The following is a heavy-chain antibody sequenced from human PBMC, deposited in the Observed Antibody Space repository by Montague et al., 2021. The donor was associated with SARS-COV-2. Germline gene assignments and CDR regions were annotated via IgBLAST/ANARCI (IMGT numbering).Heavy chain of an antibody. V-gene: IGHV4-34*01. CDR2: INHSGST. D-gene: IGHD3-10*01. Sequence: SETLSLTCAVYGGSFSGYYWSWIRQPPGKGLEWIGEINHSGSTNYNPSLKSRVTISVDTSKNQFSLKLSSVAAADTAVYYCARGSPTTVRGVIGFDPWGQGTLVTVSS. CDR3: ARGSPTTVRGVIGFDP. CDR1: GGSFSGYY. J-gene: IGHJ5*02.